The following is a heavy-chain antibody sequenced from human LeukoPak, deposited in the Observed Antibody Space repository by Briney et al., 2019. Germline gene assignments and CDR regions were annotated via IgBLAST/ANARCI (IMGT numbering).Heavy chain of an antibody. D-gene: IGHD6-19*01. J-gene: IGHJ4*02. CDR3: ARRERQWLYSGPEYYFDY. Sequence: PGESLKISCKGSGYSFTSYWIGWVRQMPGKGLEWMGIIYPGDSDTRYSPSFQGQVTISADKSISTAYLQWSSLKASDTAMYYCARRERQWLYSGPEYYFDYWGQGTLVTVSS. CDR1: GYSFTSYW. CDR2: IYPGDSDT. V-gene: IGHV5-51*01.